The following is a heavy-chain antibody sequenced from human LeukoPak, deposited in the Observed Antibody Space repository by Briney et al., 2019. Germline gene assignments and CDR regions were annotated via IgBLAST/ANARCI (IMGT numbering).Heavy chain of an antibody. CDR2: IYYSGST. V-gene: IGHV4-59*01. CDR1: GGSISSYY. D-gene: IGHD3-16*01. CDR3: ASSSFGGVPKRAFDI. J-gene: IGHJ3*02. Sequence: SETLSLTCTVPGGSISSYYWSWIRQPPGKGLEWIGYIYYSGSTNYNPSLKSRVTISVDTSKNQFSLKLSSVTAADTAVYYCASSSFGGVPKRAFDIWGQGTMVTVSS.